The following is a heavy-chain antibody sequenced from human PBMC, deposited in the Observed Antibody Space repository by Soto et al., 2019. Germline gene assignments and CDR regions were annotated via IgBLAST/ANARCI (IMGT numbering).Heavy chain of an antibody. Sequence: QLQLQESGSGLVKPSQTLSLTCAVSGGSISSGGYSWSWIRQPPGKGLEWLGYIYHSGSTYYNPSLKSRVTISVDRSKNQFSLKLSSVTAADTAVDYCATQVAPDDAFAIWGQGTMVTVSS. D-gene: IGHD2-15*01. J-gene: IGHJ3*02. CDR2: IYHSGST. V-gene: IGHV4-30-2*01. CDR3: ATQVAPDDAFAI. CDR1: GGSISSGGYS.